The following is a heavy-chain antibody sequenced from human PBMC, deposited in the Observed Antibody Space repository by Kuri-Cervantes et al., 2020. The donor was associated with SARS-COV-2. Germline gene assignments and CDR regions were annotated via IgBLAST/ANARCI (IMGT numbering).Heavy chain of an antibody. J-gene: IGHJ6*03. CDR1: GYTFIGYY. V-gene: IGHV1-69*05. D-gene: IGHD2-2*01. Sequence: SVKVSCKASGYTFIGYYMHWVRQAPGQGLEWMGGIIPIFGTANYTQKFQGRVTITTDESTSTAYMELSSLRSEDTAVYYCARAALYLRQHYYYMVVWGKGTTVTVSS. CDR2: IIPIFGTA. CDR3: ARAALYLRQHYYYMVV.